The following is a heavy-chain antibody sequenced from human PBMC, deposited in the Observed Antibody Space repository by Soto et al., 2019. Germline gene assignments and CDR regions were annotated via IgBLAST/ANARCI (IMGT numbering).Heavy chain of an antibody. V-gene: IGHV5-10-1*01. CDR2: IDPSDSYT. CDR3: ARLSLDHCSSTSCYNFIYYGMDV. J-gene: IGHJ6*02. Sequence: GESLKISCKGSGYSFTSYWISWVRQMPGKGLEWMGRIDPSDSYTNYSPSFQGHVTISADKSISTAYLQWSSLKASDTAMYYCARLSLDHCSSTSCYNFIYYGMDVWGQGTTVTVSS. CDR1: GYSFTSYW. D-gene: IGHD2-2*02.